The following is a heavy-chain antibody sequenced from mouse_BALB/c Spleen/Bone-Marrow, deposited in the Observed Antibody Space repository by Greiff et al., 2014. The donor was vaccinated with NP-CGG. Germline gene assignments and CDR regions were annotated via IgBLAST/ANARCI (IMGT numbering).Heavy chain of an antibody. J-gene: IGHJ2*01. CDR1: GYTFTDYN. V-gene: IGHV1S29*02. CDR2: IYPYNGGT. Sequence: VQLQQPGPELVKPGASVKISCKASGYTFTDYNMHWVKQSHGKSLEWIGHIYPYNGGTGHNQKFKSKATLTVDNSSSTAYMELRSLTSEDSAVYYCARESSAGYYFDYWGQGTTLTVSS. CDR3: ARESSAGYYFDY. D-gene: IGHD3-2*02.